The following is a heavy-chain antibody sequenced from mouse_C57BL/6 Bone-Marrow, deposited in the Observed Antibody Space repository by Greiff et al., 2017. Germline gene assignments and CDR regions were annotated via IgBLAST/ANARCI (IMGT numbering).Heavy chain of an antibody. CDR3: TDYYGSSPFYAMDY. D-gene: IGHD1-1*01. V-gene: IGHV14-4*01. J-gene: IGHJ4*01. Sequence: EVQLQQSGAELVRPGASVKLSCTASGFNIKDDYLHWVKQRPEQGLEWIGWIDPENGDTEYASKFQGKATITADTSSHTAYLQLSSLTSEDTAVYYCTDYYGSSPFYAMDYWGQGTSVTVSS. CDR2: IDPENGDT. CDR1: GFNIKDDY.